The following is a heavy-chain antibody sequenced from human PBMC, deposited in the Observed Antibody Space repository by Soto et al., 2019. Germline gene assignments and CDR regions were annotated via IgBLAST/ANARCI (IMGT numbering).Heavy chain of an antibody. Sequence: EVQLLESGGGLVQAGGSLRLSCAASGFTFSSYALSWVRQAPGQGQECVAIITGSGGSTFHADSVKGRFIISRDNSKNTLYLQMNGLRAEDTALYYCAKDIRHFDNNYVAFDSWGQGTLVTVSA. CDR3: AKDIRHFDNNYVAFDS. D-gene: IGHD4-4*01. CDR1: GFTFSSYA. CDR2: ITGSGGST. J-gene: IGHJ4*02. V-gene: IGHV3-23*01.